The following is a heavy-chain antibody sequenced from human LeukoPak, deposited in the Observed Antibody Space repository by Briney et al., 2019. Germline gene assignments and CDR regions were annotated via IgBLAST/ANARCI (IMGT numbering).Heavy chain of an antibody. V-gene: IGHV4-31*03. CDR2: IFYSGTT. J-gene: IGHJ3*02. CDR1: GGSIASDNYF. Sequence: PSETLSLTCTVSGGSIASDNYFWSWIRQHPEKGLEWIGYIFYSGTTYYNPSLKSRVTISVDTSKNQFSLKLNSVIAADTAVYYSAREVNEPASADAFDIWGQGTMVTVSS. CDR3: AREVNEPASADAFDI. D-gene: IGHD2-2*01.